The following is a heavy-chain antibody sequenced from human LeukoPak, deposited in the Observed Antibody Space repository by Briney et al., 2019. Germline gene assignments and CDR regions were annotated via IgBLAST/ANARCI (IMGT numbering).Heavy chain of an antibody. Sequence: SETLSLTCAVYGGSFSGYYWSWIRQPPGKGLEWIGEINHSGSTNYNPSLKSRVTISVDTSKNQFSLKLSSVTAADTAVYYCAREAASYDRDYYGSGSYYPFDYWGQGTLVTVSS. CDR3: AREAASYDRDYYGSGSYYPFDY. J-gene: IGHJ4*02. CDR2: INHSGST. V-gene: IGHV4-34*01. D-gene: IGHD3-10*01. CDR1: GGSFSGYY.